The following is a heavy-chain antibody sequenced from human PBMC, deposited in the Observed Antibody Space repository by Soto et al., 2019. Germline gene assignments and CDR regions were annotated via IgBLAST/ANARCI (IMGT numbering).Heavy chain of an antibody. CDR1: GGTFSSYA. J-gene: IGHJ6*02. V-gene: IGHV1-69*01. Sequence: QVQLVQSGAEVKKPGSSVKVSCKASGGTFSSYAISWVRQAPGQGLEWMGGIIPISGTANYAQKFQGRVTITADESTSTAYMELSSLRSEDKAVDYCARSQGSSTSLEIYYYYYYGMDVWGQGPTVTVSS. CDR2: IIPISGTA. CDR3: ARSQGSSTSLEIYYYYYYGMDV. D-gene: IGHD2-2*01.